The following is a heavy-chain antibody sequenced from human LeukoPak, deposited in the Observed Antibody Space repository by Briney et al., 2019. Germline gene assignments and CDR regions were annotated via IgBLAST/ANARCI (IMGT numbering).Heavy chain of an antibody. CDR2: IYTSGST. J-gene: IGHJ3*02. CDR1: GGSFSGYY. D-gene: IGHD1-26*01. CDR3: ARFGVVGATGEDAFDI. V-gene: IGHV4-59*10. Sequence: SETLSLTCAVYGGSFSGYYWSWIRQPAGKGLEWIGRIYTSGSTNYNPSLKSRVTMSVDTSKNQFSLKLSSVTAADTAVYYCARFGVVGATGEDAFDIWGQGTMVTVSS.